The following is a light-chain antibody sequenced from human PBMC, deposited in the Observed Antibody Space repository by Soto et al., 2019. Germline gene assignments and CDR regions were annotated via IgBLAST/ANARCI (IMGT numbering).Light chain of an antibody. CDR2: EVT. CDR3: CSYAPTRASYV. J-gene: IGLJ1*01. V-gene: IGLV2-23*02. Sequence: QSVLTQPASVSGSPGQSITISCTGTGSDIGSYNLVSWYQQPPGKAPKLIIYEVTNRPSGVSSRFSGSKSGNTASLTISGLQAEDDADYYCCSYAPTRASYVFGTGTKGTVL. CDR1: GSDIGSYNL.